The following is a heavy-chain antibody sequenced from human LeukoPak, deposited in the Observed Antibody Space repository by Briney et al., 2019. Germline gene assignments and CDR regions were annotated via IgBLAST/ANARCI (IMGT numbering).Heavy chain of an antibody. V-gene: IGHV4-59*01. CDR2: IYYSGST. CDR1: GGSISSYY. D-gene: IGHD1-14*01. CDR3: ARGLTDSTYITFDY. Sequence: KPSETLSLTCTVSGGSISSYYWSWIRQPPGKGLEWIGYIYYSGSTNYNPSLKSRVTISVDTSKNQFSLKLSSVTAADTAVYYCARGLTDSTYITFDYWGQGTLVTVSS. J-gene: IGHJ4*02.